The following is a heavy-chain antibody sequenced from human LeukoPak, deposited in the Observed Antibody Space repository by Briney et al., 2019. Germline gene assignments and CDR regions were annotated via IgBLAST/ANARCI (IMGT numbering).Heavy chain of an antibody. Sequence: GASVKVSCKASGYTFTGYYMHWVRQAPGQGLEWMGWISAYNGNTNYAQKLQGRVTMTTDTSTSTAYMELRSLRSDDTAVYYCARDYDDYVWGSYRSAGEQLPYYFDYWGQGTLVTVSS. D-gene: IGHD3-16*02. J-gene: IGHJ4*02. V-gene: IGHV1-18*04. CDR3: ARDYDDYVWGSYRSAGEQLPYYFDY. CDR2: ISAYNGNT. CDR1: GYTFTGYY.